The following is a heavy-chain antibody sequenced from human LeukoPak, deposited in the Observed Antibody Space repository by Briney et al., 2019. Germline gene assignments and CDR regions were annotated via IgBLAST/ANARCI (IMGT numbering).Heavy chain of an antibody. CDR3: ARVSYSSSWYGYYYYYMDA. CDR2: MNPNSGNT. CDR1: GYTFTSYD. J-gene: IGHJ6*03. V-gene: IGHV1-8*03. Sequence: ASVKVSCKASGYTFTSYDINWVRQATGQGLEWMGWMNPNSGNTGYAQKFQGRVTITRNTSISTAYMELSSLRSEDTAVYYCARVSYSSSWYGYYYYYMDAWGKGTTVTVSS. D-gene: IGHD6-13*01.